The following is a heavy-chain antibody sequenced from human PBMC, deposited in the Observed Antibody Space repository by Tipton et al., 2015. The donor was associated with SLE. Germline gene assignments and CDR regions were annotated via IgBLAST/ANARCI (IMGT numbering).Heavy chain of an antibody. CDR1: GGSFSGYY. CDR2: IYHSGST. Sequence: TLSLTCAVYGGSFSGYYWSWIRQPPGKGLEWIGSIYHSGSTYYNPSLKSRVTISVDTSKNQFSLKLSSVTAADTAVYYCASDGLGSLDPGGQGTLVTVSA. CDR3: ASDGLGSLDP. V-gene: IGHV4-34*01. D-gene: IGHD3-16*01. J-gene: IGHJ5*02.